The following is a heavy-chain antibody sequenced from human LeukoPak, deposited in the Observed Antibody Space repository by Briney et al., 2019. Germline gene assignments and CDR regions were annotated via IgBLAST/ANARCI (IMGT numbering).Heavy chain of an antibody. CDR3: ARERTPKHYYGSGSYDRYFEH. D-gene: IGHD3-10*01. V-gene: IGHV3-11*04. CDR2: ISSSGSTI. J-gene: IGHJ4*02. CDR1: GFTFSDYY. Sequence: RPGGSLRLSCAASGFTFSDYYMSWIRQAPGKGLEWISFISSSGSTIYYADSVKGRFTISRDTTKNSLYLQMNSLRAEDTAVYYCARERTPKHYYGSGSYDRYFEHWGQGTLVTVSS.